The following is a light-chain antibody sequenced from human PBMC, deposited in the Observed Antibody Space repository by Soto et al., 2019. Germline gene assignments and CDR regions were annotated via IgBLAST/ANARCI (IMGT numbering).Light chain of an antibody. J-gene: IGKJ2*01. Sequence: EIVMTQSPATLSVSPGERASLSCRASQSINSNLVWYQQKPGQPPRLLIYGASTRAPGFSARFSGSGSGTEFTLTISSLQSEDFAVYYCQQYENWPRTFGQGTKLEIK. CDR2: GAS. V-gene: IGKV3-15*01. CDR1: QSINSN. CDR3: QQYENWPRT.